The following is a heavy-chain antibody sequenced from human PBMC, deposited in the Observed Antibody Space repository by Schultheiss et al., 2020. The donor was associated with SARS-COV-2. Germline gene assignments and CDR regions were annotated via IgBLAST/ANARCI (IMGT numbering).Heavy chain of an antibody. CDR3: ARDGRDNYYYYGMDV. D-gene: IGHD1-1*01. V-gene: IGHV3-30*04. Sequence: GESLKISCAASGFTFSSYAMHWVRQAPGKGLEWVAVISYDGSNKYYADSVKGRFTISRDNSKNTLYLQMNSLRAEDTAVYYCARDGRDNYYYYGMDVWGQGTTVTVSS. J-gene: IGHJ6*02. CDR1: GFTFSSYA. CDR2: ISYDGSNK.